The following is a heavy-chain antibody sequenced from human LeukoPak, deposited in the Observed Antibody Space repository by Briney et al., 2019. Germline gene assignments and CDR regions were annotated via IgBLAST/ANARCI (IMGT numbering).Heavy chain of an antibody. CDR2: ISGDGGST. V-gene: IGHV3-43*02. Sequence: GGSLRLSCAASGFTFDDYAMHWVRQAPGKGLEWVSLISGDGGSTYYADSVEGRFTISRDNSKNSLYLQMNSLRTEDTALYYCAYSSHDYWGQGTLVTVSS. CDR1: GFTFDDYA. CDR3: AYSSHDY. D-gene: IGHD6-19*01. J-gene: IGHJ4*02.